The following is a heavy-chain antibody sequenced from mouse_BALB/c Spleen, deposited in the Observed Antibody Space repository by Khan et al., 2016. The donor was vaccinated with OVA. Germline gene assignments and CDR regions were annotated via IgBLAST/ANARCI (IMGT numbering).Heavy chain of an antibody. CDR1: GYSITSGYG. V-gene: IGHV3-2*02. CDR2: ISYSGST. J-gene: IGHJ2*01. D-gene: IGHD1-2*01. CDR3: ARTARIKY. Sequence: EVQGVESGPGLVKPSQSLSLTCTVTGYSITSGYGWNWIRQFPGNKLEWMGYISYSGSTNYNPSLKSRISITRDTSKNQFFLQLNSVNTEDTATYDCARTARIKYWGQGTTLTVSS.